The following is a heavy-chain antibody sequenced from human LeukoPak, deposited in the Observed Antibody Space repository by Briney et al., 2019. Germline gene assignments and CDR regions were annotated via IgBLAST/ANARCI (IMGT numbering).Heavy chain of an antibody. J-gene: IGHJ4*02. V-gene: IGHV1-46*01. CDR2: INPSGGSA. CDR3: ARDLVGATSPLDY. Sequence: APVKVSCKASGYTFSSYYIHWVRQAPGQGLEWMGIINPSGGSATYAQKFQGRVTMTRDTSTSTVYMELSSLRSEDTAVYYCARDLVGATSPLDYWGQGSLVTVSS. D-gene: IGHD1-26*01. CDR1: GYTFSSYY.